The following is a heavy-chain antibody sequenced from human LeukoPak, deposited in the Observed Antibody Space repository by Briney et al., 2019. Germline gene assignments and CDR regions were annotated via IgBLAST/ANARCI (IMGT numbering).Heavy chain of an antibody. V-gene: IGHV3-48*03. CDR3: ARVRKDYYDSSGYLSY. Sequence: GSLRLSCAASGFTFSSYEMNWVRQAPGKGLEWVSYISSSGSTIYYADSVKGRFTISGDNAKNSLYLQMNSLRAEDTAVYYCARVRKDYYDSSGYLSYWGQGTLVTVSS. CDR1: GFTFSSYE. CDR2: ISSSGSTI. J-gene: IGHJ4*02. D-gene: IGHD3-22*01.